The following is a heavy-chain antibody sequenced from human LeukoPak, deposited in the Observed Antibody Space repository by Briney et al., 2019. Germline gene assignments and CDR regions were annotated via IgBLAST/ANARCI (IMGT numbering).Heavy chain of an antibody. Sequence: TSVKVSCKASGGTFSKYAISWVRQAPGQGLEWMGGIIPIFGTANYAQKFQGSVTITADESTSTAYMELSSLRSEDTAVYYCARPFDSSGYYHGMGVWGQGTTVTVSS. V-gene: IGHV1-69*13. CDR3: ARPFDSSGYYHGMGV. CDR1: GGTFSKYA. D-gene: IGHD3-22*01. CDR2: IIPIFGTA. J-gene: IGHJ6*02.